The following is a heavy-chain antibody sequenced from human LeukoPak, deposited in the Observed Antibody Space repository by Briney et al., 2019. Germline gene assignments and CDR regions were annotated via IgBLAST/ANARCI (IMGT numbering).Heavy chain of an antibody. CDR2: IYYSGST. V-gene: IGHV4-39*07. J-gene: IGHJ4*02. D-gene: IGHD4-23*01. Sequence: SETLSLTCTVSGGSISSSSYYWGWIRQPPGKGLEWIGSIYYSGSTNYNPSLKSRVTISVDTSKNQFSLKLSSVTAADTAVYYRARSLDYGGNSGGFDYWGQGTLVTVSS. CDR1: GGSISSSSYY. CDR3: ARSLDYGGNSGGFDY.